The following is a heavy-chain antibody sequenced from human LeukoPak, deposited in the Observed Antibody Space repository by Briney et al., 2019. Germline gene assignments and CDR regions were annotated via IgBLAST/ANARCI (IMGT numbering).Heavy chain of an antibody. J-gene: IGHJ4*02. Sequence: GGSLRLSCAASGFTFSSYSMSWVRQAPGKGLEWVSSLTSSSSYIYYADSVRGRFTISRDNGKNTLFLQMNSLRAEDAAVYYCVRGNDYGGPHYWGQGTLVTVSS. CDR1: GFTFSSYS. D-gene: IGHD4-23*01. V-gene: IGHV3-21*01. CDR2: LTSSSSYI. CDR3: VRGNDYGGPHY.